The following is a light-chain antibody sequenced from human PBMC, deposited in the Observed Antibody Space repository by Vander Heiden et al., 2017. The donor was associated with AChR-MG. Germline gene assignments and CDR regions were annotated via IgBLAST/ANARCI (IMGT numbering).Light chain of an antibody. V-gene: IGKV1-5*03. Sequence: DIQMTQSPSTLSASVGDRVTLTCRASQSISTSLAWYQQKPGRAPKLLIFKASTLEGGVPSRFSGSGSGTEFSLTISSLQPDDYATYYCQQYDDYSAITFGQGTRLEIK. CDR2: KAS. CDR3: QQYDDYSAIT. J-gene: IGKJ5*01. CDR1: QSISTS.